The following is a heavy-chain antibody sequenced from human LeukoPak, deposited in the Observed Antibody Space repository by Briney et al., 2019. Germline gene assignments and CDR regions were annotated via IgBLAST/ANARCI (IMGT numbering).Heavy chain of an antibody. CDR2: ISAYNGNT. Sequence: SVRVSCAASGFTFTSYGMSWVRQAPGQGLEWMGWISAYNGNTNYAQTLQGRVTITTDTYTSTVYMELRSLRYDDTAVYYCARFSTYYYDISGGFFYEGGQGTLVTVS. CDR1: GFTFTSYG. CDR3: ARFSTYYYDISGGFFYE. D-gene: IGHD3-22*01. J-gene: IGHJ4*01. V-gene: IGHV1-18*01.